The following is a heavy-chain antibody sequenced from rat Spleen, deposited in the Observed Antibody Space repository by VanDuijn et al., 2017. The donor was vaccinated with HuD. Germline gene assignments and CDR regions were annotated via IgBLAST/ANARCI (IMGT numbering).Heavy chain of an antibody. CDR1: GYSITSNY. Sequence: EVQLQESGPGLVKPSQSLSLTCSVTGYSITSNYWGWIRKFPGNKMEWMGYISYSGSTSYNPSLKSRISITRDTSKNQFFLQLNSVTTWGTGPYYCAGGGLGAPFAYWGQGALVTVSS. D-gene: IGHD4-1*01. CDR2: ISYSGST. CDR3: AGGGLGAPFAY. J-gene: IGHJ3*01. V-gene: IGHV3-1*01.